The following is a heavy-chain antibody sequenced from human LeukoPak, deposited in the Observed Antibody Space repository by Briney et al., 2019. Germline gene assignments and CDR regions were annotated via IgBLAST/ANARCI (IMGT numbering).Heavy chain of an antibody. Sequence: ASVKVSCKASGYTFTSYDINWVRQATGQGLEWMGWMNPNSGNTGYAQKFQGRVTMTRNTSISTAYMELSSLRSEDTAVYYCARMLRYFELSVDYWGQGTLVTVSS. V-gene: IGHV1-8*01. CDR2: MNPNSGNT. CDR3: ARMLRYFELSVDY. J-gene: IGHJ4*02. CDR1: GYTFTSYD. D-gene: IGHD3-9*01.